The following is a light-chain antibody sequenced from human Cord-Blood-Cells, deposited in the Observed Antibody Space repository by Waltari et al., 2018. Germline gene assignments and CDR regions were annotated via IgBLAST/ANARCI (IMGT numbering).Light chain of an antibody. CDR3: MQGIHLH. V-gene: IGKV2-29*02. J-gene: IGKJ4*01. CDR1: QSLLHSDGKTY. CDR2: EVS. Sequence: DIVMTQTPLSLSVTPGQPASISCKSSQSLLHSDGKTYLYWYLQKPGQSPQLLIYEVSSRLSGVPDRFSGSGSGTDFTLKISRVEAEDVGVYYCMQGIHLHFGGGTKVEIK.